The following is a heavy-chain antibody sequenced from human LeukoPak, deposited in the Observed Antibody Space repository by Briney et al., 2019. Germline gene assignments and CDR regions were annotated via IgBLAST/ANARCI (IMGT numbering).Heavy chain of an antibody. CDR1: GFTFSSYA. J-gene: IGHJ6*03. CDR2: ISGSGGST. V-gene: IGHV3-23*01. CDR3: AKGGYSDYDAYFYYYMDV. D-gene: IGHD5-12*01. Sequence: GGSLRLSCAASGFTFSSYAMSWVRQAPGKGLECVSIISGSGGSTYYADSVKGRFTISRDNSKNTLYVQMNSLRAEDTAVYYCAKGGYSDYDAYFYYYMDVWGKGTTVTVSS.